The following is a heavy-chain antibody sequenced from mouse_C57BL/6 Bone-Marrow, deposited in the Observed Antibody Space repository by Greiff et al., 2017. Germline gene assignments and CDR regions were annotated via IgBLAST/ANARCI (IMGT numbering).Heavy chain of an antibody. J-gene: IGHJ4*01. V-gene: IGHV1-42*01. CDR1: GYSFTRYY. Sequence: VQLQQSGPELVKPGASVKISCKASGYSFTRYYMNWVKQSPEKSLEWIGEINPSTGGTTYNQKFKAKATLTVDKSSSTAYMQLKSLTSEDSAVYYCANDYYAMDYWGQGTSVTVSS. CDR2: INPSTGGT. CDR3: ANDYYAMDY.